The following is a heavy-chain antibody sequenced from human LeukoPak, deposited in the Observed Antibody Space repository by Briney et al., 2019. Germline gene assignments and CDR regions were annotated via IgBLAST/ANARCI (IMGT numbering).Heavy chain of an antibody. CDR1: GGSISSYY. CDR3: ARHTSGSSLDY. J-gene: IGHJ4*02. CDR2: ISYSGST. V-gene: IGHV4-59*08. D-gene: IGHD2-2*01. Sequence: PSETLSLTCTVSGGSISSYYWSWIRQPPGKGLEWIATISYSGSTQYNPSLKSRVTISVDTSKNLLSLKLNSVTATDTAVYYCARHTSGSSLDYWGQGSLVTVSS.